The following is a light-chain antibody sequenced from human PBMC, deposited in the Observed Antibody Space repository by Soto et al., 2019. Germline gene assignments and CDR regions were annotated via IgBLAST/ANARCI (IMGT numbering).Light chain of an antibody. CDR2: DNN. J-gene: IGLJ1*01. CDR3: GTWDSSLSVNYV. CDR1: SSNIGNNY. Sequence: QSVLTQPPSVSAAPGQKVTISCSGSSSNIGNNYVSWYQQLPGTAPKLLIYDNNKRPSGIPDRFSGSKSGTSATLGITGLQTRDEADYYCGTWDSSLSVNYVFGTGTTV. V-gene: IGLV1-51*01.